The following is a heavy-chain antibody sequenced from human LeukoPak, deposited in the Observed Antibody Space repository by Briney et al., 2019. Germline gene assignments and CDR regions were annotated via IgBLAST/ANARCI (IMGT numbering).Heavy chain of an antibody. D-gene: IGHD3-3*01. CDR3: ASRQTWSGRYYYYYYYMDV. CDR2: IIPIFGTA. J-gene: IGHJ6*03. CDR1: GGTFSSYA. V-gene: IGHV1-69*13. Sequence: SVKVSCKASGGTFSSYAISWVRQAPGQGLEWMGGIIPIFGTANYAQKFQGRVTITADESPSTAYMELSSLRSEDTAVYHCASRQTWSGRYYYYYYYMDVWGKGTTVTVSS.